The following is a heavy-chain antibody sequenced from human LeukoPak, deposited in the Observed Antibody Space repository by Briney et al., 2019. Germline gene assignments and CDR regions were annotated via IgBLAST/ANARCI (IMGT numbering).Heavy chain of an antibody. CDR3: ARGLTLEWYDY. D-gene: IGHD3-3*01. CDR2: INHSGST. CDR1: GGSFSGYY. J-gene: IGHJ4*02. Sequence: SETLSLTCAVYGGSFSGYYWSWIRQPPGKGLEWIGEINHSGSTNYNPSLKSRVTISVDTSKNQFSLKLSSVTAADTAVYYCARGLTLEWYDYWGQGTRVTVSS. V-gene: IGHV4-34*01.